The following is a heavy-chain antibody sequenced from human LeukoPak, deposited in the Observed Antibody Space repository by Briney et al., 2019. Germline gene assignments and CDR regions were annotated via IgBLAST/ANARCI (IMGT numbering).Heavy chain of an antibody. CDR1: GYTISNYW. CDR2: IYPGDSDT. V-gene: IGHV5-51*01. D-gene: IGHD1-26*01. CDR3: ARHGTYYAY. Sequence: GESLKISCRASGYTISNYWIACVRQMPGKGLEWMGIIYPGDSDTRYSPSFQGQVTISADKSVSTAYVQWSSLKASDTAMYYCARHGTYYAYWGQGTLVTVSS. J-gene: IGHJ4*02.